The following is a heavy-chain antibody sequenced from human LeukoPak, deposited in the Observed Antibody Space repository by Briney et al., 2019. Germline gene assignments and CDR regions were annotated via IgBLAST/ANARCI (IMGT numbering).Heavy chain of an antibody. CDR2: ISGCGGST. D-gene: IGHD3-10*01. V-gene: IGHV3-23*01. CDR3: ARGGSGAPYYSYYMDV. J-gene: IGHJ6*03. CDR1: GFTFSSYA. Sequence: GGSLRLSCAASGFTFSSYAMSWVRQAPGKGLEWVSGISGCGGSTYYADSVKGRFTISRDSSKNTLYLQMNSLRAEDTAIYYCARGGSGAPYYSYYMDVWGKGTTVTVSS.